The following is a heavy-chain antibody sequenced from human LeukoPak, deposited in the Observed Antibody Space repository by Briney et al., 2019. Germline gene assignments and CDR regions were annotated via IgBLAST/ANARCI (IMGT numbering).Heavy chain of an antibody. CDR3: ARKIGYCSSTSCYTADYFDY. D-gene: IGHD2-2*02. Sequence: GESLKISCKGSGYSFTSYWIGWVRQMPGKGLEWMGIIYPGDSDTRYSPSFQGQVTISADKSISTAYLQWSSLEASDTAMYYCARKIGYCSSTSCYTADYFDYWGQGTLVTVSS. V-gene: IGHV5-51*01. J-gene: IGHJ4*02. CDR1: GYSFTSYW. CDR2: IYPGDSDT.